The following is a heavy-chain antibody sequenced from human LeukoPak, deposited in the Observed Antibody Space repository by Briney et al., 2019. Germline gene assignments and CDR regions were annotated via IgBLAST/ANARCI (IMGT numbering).Heavy chain of an antibody. CDR1: GGSINRYF. CDR2: IYHSGST. Sequence: SETLSLTCNVSGGSINRYFWSWIRQPPGKGLEWIGYIYHSGSTKYNPSLMSRVTMSIDTSKNQFSLKLTSVTAADTAVYYCARDHLTNGDGFDYWGQGTLVTVSS. D-gene: IGHD3-9*01. J-gene: IGHJ4*02. V-gene: IGHV4-59*01. CDR3: ARDHLTNGDGFDY.